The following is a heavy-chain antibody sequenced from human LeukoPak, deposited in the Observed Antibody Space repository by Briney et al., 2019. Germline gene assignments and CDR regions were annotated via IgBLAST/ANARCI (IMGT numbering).Heavy chain of an antibody. V-gene: IGHV1-8*03. D-gene: IGHD3-9*01. CDR2: MNPNSGNT. CDR1: GYTFTSYG. CDR3: ARVPVLRYFDWLIPPDYYYYYMDV. J-gene: IGHJ6*03. Sequence: GASVKVSCKASGYTFTSYGISWVRQAPGQGLEWMGWMNPNSGNTGYAQEFQGRVTITRNISISTAYMELSSLRSEDTAVYYCARVPVLRYFDWLIPPDYYYYYMDVWGKGTTVTVSS.